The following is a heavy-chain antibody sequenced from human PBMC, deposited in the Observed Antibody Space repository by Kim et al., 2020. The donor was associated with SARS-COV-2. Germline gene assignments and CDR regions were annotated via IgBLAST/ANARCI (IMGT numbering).Heavy chain of an antibody. CDR3: AREGRKGYCSGGSCYFFDY. Sequence: SVKVSCKASGGTFSSYAISWVRQAPGQGLEWMGGIIPIFGTANYAQKFQDRVTITADESTSTAYMELSSLRSEDTAVYYCAREGRKGYCSGGSCYFFDYWGQGTLVTVSS. J-gene: IGHJ4*02. CDR1: GGTFSSYA. V-gene: IGHV1-69*13. CDR2: IIPIFGTA. D-gene: IGHD2-15*01.